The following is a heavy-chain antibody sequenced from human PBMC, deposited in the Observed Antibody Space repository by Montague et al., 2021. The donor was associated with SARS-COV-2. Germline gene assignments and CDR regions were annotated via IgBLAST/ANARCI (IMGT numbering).Heavy chain of an antibody. Sequence: SLRLSCAASGFTFSYYAMSWVRQAPGKGLEWVSTISGSGGTTYYADSVKGRFTISRDNSKNTLYLRMNSLRAEDTAVYCCAKAHYYGSSGYYFWGQGTLVTVSS. D-gene: IGHD3-22*01. CDR2: ISGSGGTT. CDR1: GFTFSYYA. J-gene: IGHJ4*02. CDR3: AKAHYYGSSGYYF. V-gene: IGHV3-23*01.